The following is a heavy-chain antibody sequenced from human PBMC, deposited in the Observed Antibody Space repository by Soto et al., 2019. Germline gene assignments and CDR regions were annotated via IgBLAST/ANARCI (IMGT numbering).Heavy chain of an antibody. CDR3: ARDNWNYLPDYYYGMDV. J-gene: IGHJ6*02. V-gene: IGHV3-23*01. CDR1: GFTFSNSA. Sequence: GGSLRLSSAASGFTFSNSAMGWVRQAPGKGLEWVSAISGSGGSTYYPDSVKGRFTISRDNSKNTLYLQMNSLRAEDTAVYYCARDNWNYLPDYYYGMDVWGQGTTVTVSS. CDR2: ISGSGGST. D-gene: IGHD1-7*01.